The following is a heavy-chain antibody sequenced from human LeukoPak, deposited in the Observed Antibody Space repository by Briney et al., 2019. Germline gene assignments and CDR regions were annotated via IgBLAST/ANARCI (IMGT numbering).Heavy chain of an antibody. Sequence: GGSLRLSCAASGFTFSSYEMNWVRQAPGKGLEWVSYISSSGSTIYYADSVKGRFTISRDNAKNSLYLQMNSLRAEDTAVYYCAELGITMNGGVWGKGTTVTIST. V-gene: IGHV3-48*03. CDR3: AELGITMNGGV. D-gene: IGHD3-10*02. J-gene: IGHJ6*04. CDR2: ISSSGSTI. CDR1: GFTFSSYE.